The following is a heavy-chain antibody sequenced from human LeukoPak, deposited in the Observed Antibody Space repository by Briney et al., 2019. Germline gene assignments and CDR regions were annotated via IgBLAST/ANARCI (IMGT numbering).Heavy chain of an antibody. D-gene: IGHD3-22*01. J-gene: IGHJ5*02. CDR2: ISAYNGNT. Sequence: ASVKVSCKASGYTFTSYGISWVRQAPGQGLEWMGWISAYNGNTNYAQKLQGRVTMTTDTSTSTAYMELRSLRSDDTAVYYRARDTQTYYDSSGYYHGGWFDPWGQGTLVTVSS. CDR1: GYTFTSYG. CDR3: ARDTQTYYDSSGYYHGGWFDP. V-gene: IGHV1-18*01.